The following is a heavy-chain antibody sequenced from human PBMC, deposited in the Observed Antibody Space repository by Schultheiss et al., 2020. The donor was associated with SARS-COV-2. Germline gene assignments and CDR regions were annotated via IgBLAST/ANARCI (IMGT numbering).Heavy chain of an antibody. Sequence: ASVKVSCKASGYIFTNYGISWVRQAPGQGLEWMGIINPSGGSTSYAQKLQGRLTMTSDTSTSTVYMELSSLTSDDTAVYYCAGLGGLGGFDYWGQGTLVTVSS. V-gene: IGHV1-46*04. J-gene: IGHJ4*02. CDR2: INPSGGST. CDR3: AGLGGLGGFDY. D-gene: IGHD3-16*01. CDR1: GYIFTNYG.